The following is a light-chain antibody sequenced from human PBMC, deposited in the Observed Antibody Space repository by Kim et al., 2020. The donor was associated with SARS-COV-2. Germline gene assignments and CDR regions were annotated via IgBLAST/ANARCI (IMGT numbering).Light chain of an antibody. CDR1: SSDVGSYNL. J-gene: IGLJ3*02. V-gene: IGLV2-23*01. CDR2: EGS. Sequence: PGQSITISCTGTSSDVGSYNLVSWYQQHPGKAPKLMIYEGSKRPSGVSNRFSGSKSGNTASLTISGLQAEDEADYYCCSYAGSRVFGGGTKLTVL. CDR3: CSYAGSRV.